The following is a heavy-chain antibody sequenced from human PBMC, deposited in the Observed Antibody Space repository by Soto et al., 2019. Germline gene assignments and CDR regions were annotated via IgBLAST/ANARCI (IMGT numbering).Heavy chain of an antibody. CDR3: AKDPPSERMQPDYGMDV. CDR2: ISGSGRYT. CDR1: GFTFDSCV. Sequence: DVQLVESGGDLVQPGGSLRLSCAASGFTFDSCVMSWVRQAPGKGLEWLSLISGSGRYTDYAESVKGRFTVSRDNSKNTVYLQMNSLRVEDTALYYCAKDPPSERMQPDYGMDVWGQGTTVTVSS. D-gene: IGHD6-13*01. V-gene: IGHV3-23*04. J-gene: IGHJ6*02.